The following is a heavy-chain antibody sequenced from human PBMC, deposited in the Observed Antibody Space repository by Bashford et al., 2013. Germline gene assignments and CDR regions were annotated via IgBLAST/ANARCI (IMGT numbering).Heavy chain of an antibody. D-gene: IGHD5-12*01. CDR2: IYPGGSDT. J-gene: IGHJ4*02. CDR3: ARHVVATTTFDY. CDR1: GYDFSDYW. Sequence: GESLKISCQVSGYDFSDYWIVWVRQMPGKGLEWMGTIYPGGSDTRYSPSIQGQVTFSVDKSISTAYLQWSSLKASDTAMYYCARHVVATTTFDYWGQGTLVTVSS. V-gene: IGHV5-51*01.